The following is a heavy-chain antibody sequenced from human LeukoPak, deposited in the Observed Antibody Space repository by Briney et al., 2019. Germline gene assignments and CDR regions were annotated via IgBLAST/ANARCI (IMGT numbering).Heavy chain of an antibody. CDR1: PFTSSSYS. V-gene: IGHV3-64D*06. D-gene: IGHD3-9*01. CDR2: IRSNVGST. CDR3: VKGGLRYFDWPHSSSWYVLDY. J-gene: IGHJ4*02. Sequence: GGSLRLSCSPSPFTSSSYSMHSVRPAPQTGLQYVSAIRSNVGSTYYADSLKGRFSISRDTSNNTLYLQMCSLRAEDTAVYYCVKGGLRYFDWPHSSSWYVLDYWGQGTLVTVSS.